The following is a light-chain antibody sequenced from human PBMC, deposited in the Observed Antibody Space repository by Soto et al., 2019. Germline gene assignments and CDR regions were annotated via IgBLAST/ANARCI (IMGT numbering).Light chain of an antibody. V-gene: IGKV1-27*01. CDR2: AAS. CDR1: QGISNY. J-gene: IGKJ1*01. Sequence: DIQMTQSPSSLSASVGDRVTITCRARQGISNYLAWYQQKPGKVPKLLIYAASTLQSGVPSPFSGSGSGTDFTLTISSLQTEDVATYYCQKYNSAPRTFGQGTKVKIK. CDR3: QKYNSAPRT.